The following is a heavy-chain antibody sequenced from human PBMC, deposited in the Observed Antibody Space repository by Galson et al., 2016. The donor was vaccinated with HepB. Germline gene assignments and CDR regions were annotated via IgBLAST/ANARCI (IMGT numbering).Heavy chain of an antibody. CDR1: GFTFSSYA. D-gene: IGHD2-2*01. Sequence: SLRLSCAASGFTFSSYAMHWVRQAPGKGLEWVAVISYDGSNKYHADSVKGRFTISRDNSKNTLYLQMNSLRAEDTAVYYCVREDCSSTSCYRHYVDPWGQGTLVTVSS. CDR3: VREDCSSTSCYRHYVDP. V-gene: IGHV3-30-3*01. J-gene: IGHJ5*02. CDR2: ISYDGSNK.